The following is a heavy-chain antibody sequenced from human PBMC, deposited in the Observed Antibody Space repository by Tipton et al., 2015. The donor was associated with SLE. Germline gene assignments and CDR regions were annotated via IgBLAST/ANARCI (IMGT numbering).Heavy chain of an antibody. D-gene: IGHD3-22*01. Sequence: GSLRLSCAASGFTFSSYSMNWVRQAPGKGLEWVSSISSSSSYIYYADSVKGRFTISRDNAKNSLYLQMNSLRAEDTAVYYCAIATYYYDSSGYGEARYYFDYWGQGTLVTVSS. CDR2: ISSSSSYI. V-gene: IGHV3-21*01. CDR3: AIATYYYDSSGYGEARYYFDY. CDR1: GFTFSSYS. J-gene: IGHJ4*02.